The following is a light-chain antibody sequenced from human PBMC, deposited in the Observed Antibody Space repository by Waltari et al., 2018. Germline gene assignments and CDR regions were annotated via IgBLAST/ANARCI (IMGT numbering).Light chain of an antibody. V-gene: IGKV1-39*01. CDR1: QSISSY. Sequence: DSQMTQPPSSLSASVGDRDTITCRASQSISSYLNWYQQKPGKAPKLLIYAASSLQSGVPSRFSGSGSGTDFTLTISSLQPEDFATYYCQQSYSTPQTFGQGTKVEIK. CDR3: QQSYSTPQT. CDR2: AAS. J-gene: IGKJ1*01.